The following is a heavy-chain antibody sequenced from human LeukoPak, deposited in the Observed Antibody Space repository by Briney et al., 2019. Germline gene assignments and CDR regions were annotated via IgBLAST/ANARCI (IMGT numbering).Heavy chain of an antibody. CDR2: INHSGST. Sequence: PSETLSLTCAVYGGSFSGYYWSWIRQPPGKGLEWIGEINHSGSTNYNPSLKSRVTISVDTSKNQFSLKLSSVTAADTAVYYCARGRVQLVRGGHYYYYYMDVWGKGTTVTVSS. CDR1: GGSFSGYY. CDR3: ARGRVQLVRGGHYYYYYMDV. J-gene: IGHJ6*03. V-gene: IGHV4-34*01. D-gene: IGHD6-6*01.